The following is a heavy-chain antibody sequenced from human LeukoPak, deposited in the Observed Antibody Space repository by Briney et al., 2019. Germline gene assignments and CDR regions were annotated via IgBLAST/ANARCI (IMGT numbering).Heavy chain of an antibody. CDR1: GFTFSSYG. CDR3: AKGGSGGGCCNWFDP. J-gene: IGHJ5*02. D-gene: IGHD2-15*01. Sequence: GGPLRLSCAASGFTFSSYGMSWVRQAPGKWLEWVSAISGSGGSTYYADSVKGRFTISRDNSKNTLYLQMNSLRAEDTAVYYCAKGGSGGGCCNWFDPWGQGTLVTVSS. V-gene: IGHV3-23*01. CDR2: ISGSGGST.